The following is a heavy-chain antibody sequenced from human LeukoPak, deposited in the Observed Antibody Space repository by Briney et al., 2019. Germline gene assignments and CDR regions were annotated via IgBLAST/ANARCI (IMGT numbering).Heavy chain of an antibody. J-gene: IGHJ4*02. V-gene: IGHV1-69*13. Sequence: ASVKVSCKASGGTFSNSAISWVRQAPGQGLEWMGGIIPIFGTTDYAQKFQGRVTITADESTSTAYMELSSLRSEDTAVYYCTRPNSSTSGVYFDYWGQGTLVTVSS. D-gene: IGHD6-6*01. CDR3: TRPNSSTSGVYFDY. CDR2: IIPIFGTT. CDR1: GGTFSNSA.